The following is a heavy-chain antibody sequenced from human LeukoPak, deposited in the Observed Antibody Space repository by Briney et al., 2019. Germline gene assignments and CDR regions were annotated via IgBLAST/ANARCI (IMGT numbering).Heavy chain of an antibody. J-gene: IGHJ5*02. D-gene: IGHD6-19*01. CDR1: GYTLTELS. Sequence: GASVKVSCKVSGYTLTELSMHWVRQAPGKGLEWMGGFDPEDGETIYAQKFQGRVTMTRNTSISTAYMELSSLRSEDTAVYYCARGYSSGWYDWFDPWGQGTLVTVSS. CDR3: ARGYSSGWYDWFDP. V-gene: IGHV1-24*01. CDR2: FDPEDGET.